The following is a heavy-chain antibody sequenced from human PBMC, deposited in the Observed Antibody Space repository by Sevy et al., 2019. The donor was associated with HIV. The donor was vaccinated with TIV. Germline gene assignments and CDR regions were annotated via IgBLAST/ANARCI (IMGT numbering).Heavy chain of an antibody. Sequence: GGSLRLSCAASGFTFSSYGMHWVRQAPGKGLEWVAVIWYDGSNKYYADSVKGRLTISRDNSKNTPYLQMNSLRAEDTAGYYCAKVEAAAGWGFYYYYYMDVWGKGTTVTVSS. J-gene: IGHJ6*03. CDR3: AKVEAAAGWGFYYYYYMDV. CDR2: IWYDGSNK. D-gene: IGHD6-13*01. V-gene: IGHV3-33*06. CDR1: GFTFSSYG.